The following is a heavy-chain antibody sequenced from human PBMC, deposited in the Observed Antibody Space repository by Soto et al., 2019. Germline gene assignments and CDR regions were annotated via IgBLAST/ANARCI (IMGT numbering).Heavy chain of an antibody. Sequence: QTPSLPCAISGGSVSSNSAACNSIRQSPSSGLEWLGRTYYRSKWYNDYAVSVNSRITNNPDTSKNQFPLQLNSVTPEDTAVYYCARVLRXLEWSPIRGYYYYGMDVWGQGTTVTVSS. D-gene: IGHD3-3*01. CDR3: ARVLRXLEWSPIRGYYYYGMDV. J-gene: IGHJ6*02. CDR2: TYYRSKWYN. V-gene: IGHV6-1*01. CDR1: GGSVSSNSAA.